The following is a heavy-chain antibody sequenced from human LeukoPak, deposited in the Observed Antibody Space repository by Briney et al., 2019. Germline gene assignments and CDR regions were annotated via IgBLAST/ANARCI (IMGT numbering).Heavy chain of an antibody. J-gene: IGHJ4*02. Sequence: GGSLRLSCAASGFTFSSYGMSWVRQASGKGLEWVSAISGSGGSTYYADSVKGRFTISRDNSKNTLYLQMNSLRAEDTAVYYCARDLSGIAGYTYGRGIDYWGQGTLVTVSS. V-gene: IGHV3-23*01. CDR3: ARDLSGIAGYTYGRGIDY. CDR1: GFTFSSYG. CDR2: ISGSGGST. D-gene: IGHD5-18*01.